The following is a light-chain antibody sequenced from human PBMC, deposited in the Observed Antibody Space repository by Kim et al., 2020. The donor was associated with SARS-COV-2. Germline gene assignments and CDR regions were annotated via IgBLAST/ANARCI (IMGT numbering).Light chain of an antibody. CDR2: LAS. CDR1: QGINTY. J-gene: IGKJ2*01. Sequence: DIQMTQSPSTLSASVGDRVTITCRASQGINTYLAWYQQRPGQAPKLLIYLASTLESGVPPRFSGSGFGTEFTLTINSLQPDDFAVYYCQQYIHLPNTFGEGTKLEI. V-gene: IGKV1-5*03. CDR3: QQYIHLPNT.